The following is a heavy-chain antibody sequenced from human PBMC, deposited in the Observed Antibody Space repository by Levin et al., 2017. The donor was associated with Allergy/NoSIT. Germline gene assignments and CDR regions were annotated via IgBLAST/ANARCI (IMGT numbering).Heavy chain of an antibody. CDR3: ARKLRGSSAYDAFDV. D-gene: IGHD5-12*01. V-gene: IGHV3-7*03. J-gene: IGHJ3*01. Sequence: GESLKISCAATGFTFRDYWMTWVRQTPGRGLEWVANIDQDGSQKYYVDSVKGRFTISRDNAKNSVDLQMNYLRDDDTAVYYCARKLRGSSAYDAFDVCGHGTMVTFSS. CDR2: IDQDGSQK. CDR1: GFTFRDYW.